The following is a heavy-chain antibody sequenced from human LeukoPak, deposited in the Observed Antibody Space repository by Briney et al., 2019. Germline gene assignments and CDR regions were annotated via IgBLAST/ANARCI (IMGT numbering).Heavy chain of an antibody. V-gene: IGHV3-30*18. D-gene: IGHD5-12*01. CDR1: GFIFSNYA. CDR3: VKSSGYISYGHGDY. CDR2: ISNDGHDK. Sequence: PGGSLRLSCAASGFIFSNYAMTWVRQGPGKGLEWVAVISNDGHDKYYGDNVKGRFTISRDISNSVYLQMISLRPEDTAVYYCVKSSGYISYGHGDYWGQGTMVTVSS. J-gene: IGHJ4*02.